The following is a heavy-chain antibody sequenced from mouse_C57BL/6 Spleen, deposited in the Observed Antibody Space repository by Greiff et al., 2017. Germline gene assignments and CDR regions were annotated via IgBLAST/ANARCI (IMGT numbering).Heavy chain of an antibody. CDR2: IDPSDSYT. CDR3: ARNYGSSYEYYFGY. J-gene: IGHJ2*01. D-gene: IGHD1-1*01. Sequence: QVQLQQPGAELVMPGASVKLSCKASGYTFTSYWMHWVKQRPGQGLEWIGEIDPSDSYTNYNQKFKGKSTLTVDKSSSTAYMQLSSLTTEDSAIYYCARNYGSSYEYYFGYWGQGTTLTVSS. CDR1: GYTFTSYW. V-gene: IGHV1-69*01.